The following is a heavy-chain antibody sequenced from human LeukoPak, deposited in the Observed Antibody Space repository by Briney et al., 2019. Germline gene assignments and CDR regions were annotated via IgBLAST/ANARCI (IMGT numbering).Heavy chain of an antibody. J-gene: IGHJ3*02. CDR2: IYYSGST. CDR1: GGSISSYY. V-gene: IGHV4-59*01. CDR3: ARDCSGGSCSAEDAFDI. D-gene: IGHD2-15*01. Sequence: SETLSLTCTVSGGSISSYYWSWIRQPPGKGLEWIGYIYYSGSTNYNPSLESRVTISVDTSKNQFSLKLSSVTAADTAVYYCARDCSGGSCSAEDAFDIWGQGTMVTVSS.